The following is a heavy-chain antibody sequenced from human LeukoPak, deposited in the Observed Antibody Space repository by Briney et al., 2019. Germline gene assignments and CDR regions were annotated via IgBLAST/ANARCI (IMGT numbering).Heavy chain of an antibody. Sequence: SETLSLTCAVSGGSISSGGYSWSWIRQPPGKGLEWIGYIYYSGSTYYNPSLKSRVTISVDTSKNQFSLKLSSVTAADTAVYYCARGLRYSGSYFPPYYFDYWGQGTLVTVSS. D-gene: IGHD1-26*01. CDR3: ARGLRYSGSYFPPYYFDY. V-gene: IGHV4-30-4*07. CDR1: GGSISSGGYS. CDR2: IYYSGST. J-gene: IGHJ4*02.